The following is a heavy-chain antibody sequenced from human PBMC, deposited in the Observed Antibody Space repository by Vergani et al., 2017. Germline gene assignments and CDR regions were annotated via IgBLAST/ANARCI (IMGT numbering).Heavy chain of an antibody. CDR3: TKGSRGYTGYFFDY. V-gene: IGHV3-30-3*01. CDR2: ISYDGSNK. Sequence: QVQLVESGGGVVQPGRSLRLSCAASGFTFSSYAMHWVRQAPGKGLEWVAVISYDGSNKYYADSVKGRFTISRDNSKNTLYLQMNSLRAEDTAVYYCTKGSRGYTGYFFDYWGQGTLVTVSS. J-gene: IGHJ4*02. CDR1: GFTFSSYA. D-gene: IGHD5-12*01.